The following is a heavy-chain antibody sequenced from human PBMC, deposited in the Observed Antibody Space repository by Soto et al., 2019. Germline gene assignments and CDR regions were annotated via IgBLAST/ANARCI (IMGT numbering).Heavy chain of an antibody. CDR3: AKSFVTTHHPSGYMAV. Sequence: EVQLVESGGTLVQPGRSLRLSCAASGFAFRDFAMHWVRQTPGKGLEWVSGITWNGVAMGYGDSVRGRFTISRDDAKNSLYLQMNSLRPEDTALYSCAKSFVTTHHPSGYMAVWGKGTSVTVS. D-gene: IGHD1-1*01. V-gene: IGHV3-9*01. J-gene: IGHJ6*03. CDR1: GFAFRDFA. CDR2: ITWNGVAM.